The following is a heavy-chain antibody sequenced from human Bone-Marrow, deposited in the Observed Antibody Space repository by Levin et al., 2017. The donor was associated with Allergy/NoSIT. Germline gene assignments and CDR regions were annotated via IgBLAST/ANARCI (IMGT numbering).Heavy chain of an antibody. Sequence: GESLKISCQGSGYSFTNYWIGWVRQMPGKGLEWMGIIHPGDSDTRYSPSFQGQVTFSVDKSISTAYLQWSSLRASDTAMYYCARLDGSGSYYNGMGYWGQGTLVTVSS. D-gene: IGHD3-10*01. J-gene: IGHJ4*02. CDR3: ARLDGSGSYYNGMGY. V-gene: IGHV5-51*01. CDR1: GYSFTNYW. CDR2: IHPGDSDT.